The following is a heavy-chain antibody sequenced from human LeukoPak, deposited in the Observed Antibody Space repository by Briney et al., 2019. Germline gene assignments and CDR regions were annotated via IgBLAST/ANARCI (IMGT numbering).Heavy chain of an antibody. Sequence: PGGSLRLSCAASTFTFSLYWMHWVRQAPGKGLVWVSRINTNGRSTTYADSVKGRFTISRDNAENTLYLQMNSLRAEDTAVYYCARDPSSSSAFDYWGQGTLVTVSS. J-gene: IGHJ4*02. CDR1: TFTFSLYW. V-gene: IGHV3-74*01. D-gene: IGHD6-13*01. CDR2: INTNGRST. CDR3: ARDPSSSSAFDY.